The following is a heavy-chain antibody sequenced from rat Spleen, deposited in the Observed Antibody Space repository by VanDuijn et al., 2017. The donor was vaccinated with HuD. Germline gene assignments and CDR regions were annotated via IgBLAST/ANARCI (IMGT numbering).Heavy chain of an antibody. CDR3: ARDGGLPGITGDY. V-gene: IGHV2-30*01. D-gene: IGHD1-4*01. J-gene: IGHJ2*01. Sequence: QVQLKESGPGLVQSSQTLSLICTVSGFSLISHSVHWVRQPPGKGLEWMGVIWTGGSTTYNSLFKSRLSISRDTSKSQVFLKMNSLQTEDTATYYCARDGGLPGITGDYWGQGVMVTVSS. CDR2: IWTGGST. CDR1: GFSLISHS.